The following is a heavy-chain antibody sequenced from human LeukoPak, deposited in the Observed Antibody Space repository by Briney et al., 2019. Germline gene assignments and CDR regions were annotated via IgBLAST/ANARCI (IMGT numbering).Heavy chain of an antibody. Sequence: GGSLRLSCAASGFTFSSFGMHWVRKAPGKGLEWVAFIRYDGSNKYYADSVKGRFTISRDNAKNSLYLQMNSLRAEDTAVYYCARISSSGYDYWGQGTLVTVSS. J-gene: IGHJ4*02. CDR2: IRYDGSNK. CDR1: GFTFSSFG. CDR3: ARISSSGYDY. D-gene: IGHD3-22*01. V-gene: IGHV3-30*02.